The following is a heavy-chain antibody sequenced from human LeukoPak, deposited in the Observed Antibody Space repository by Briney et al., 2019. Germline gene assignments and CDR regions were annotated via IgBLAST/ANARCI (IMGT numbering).Heavy chain of an antibody. CDR1: GFTFSSYW. CDR3: AKGLTRGDY. CDR2: IKQDGSEK. D-gene: IGHD3-10*01. J-gene: IGHJ4*02. V-gene: IGHV3-7*04. Sequence: GGSLRLSCAASGFTFSSYWMSWVRQAPGKGLEWVANIKQDGSEKYYVDSVKGRFALSRDNAKNSLYLQMNSLRAEDTAVYYCAKGLTRGDYWGQGTLVTVSS.